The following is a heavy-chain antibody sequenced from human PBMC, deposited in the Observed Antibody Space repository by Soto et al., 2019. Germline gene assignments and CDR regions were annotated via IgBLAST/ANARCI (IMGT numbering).Heavy chain of an antibody. V-gene: IGHV1-69*12. CDR1: GGTFSSYA. CDR2: IIPIFGTA. D-gene: IGHD3-22*01. CDR3: ARGLNYYDRSGYYHEYYFDY. J-gene: IGHJ4*02. Sequence: QVQLVQSGAEVKKPGSSVKVSCKASGGTFSSYAISWVRQAPGQGLEWMGGIIPIFGTANYAQKFQGRVTITADESTSTAYMELSSLRSEDTAVYYCARGLNYYDRSGYYHEYYFDYWGQGTLVTVSS.